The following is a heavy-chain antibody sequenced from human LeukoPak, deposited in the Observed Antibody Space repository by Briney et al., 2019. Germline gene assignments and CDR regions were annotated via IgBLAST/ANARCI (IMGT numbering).Heavy chain of an antibody. CDR3: ARDPPLGYCSGGSCYSFAFDI. Sequence: ASVKVSCKASGYTFTSYGISWARQAPGQGLEWMGWISAYNGNTNYAQKLQGRVTMTTDTSTSTAYMELRSLRSDDTAVYYCARDPPLGYCSGGSCYSFAFDIWGQGTMVTVSS. CDR1: GYTFTSYG. D-gene: IGHD2-15*01. V-gene: IGHV1-18*01. CDR2: ISAYNGNT. J-gene: IGHJ3*02.